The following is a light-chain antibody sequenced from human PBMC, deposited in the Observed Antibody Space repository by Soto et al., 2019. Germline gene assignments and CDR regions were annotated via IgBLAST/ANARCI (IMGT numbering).Light chain of an antibody. J-gene: IGKJ1*01. V-gene: IGKV3-15*01. CDR2: GAC. Sequence: EIVMTQSPATLSVSLGERATLSCRASQSVSSDLAWYPQKPGQAPRLLIYGACTRETGIPARFSGSGAGTEFTLTINSLQSEDFAVYYCQQYNNWPRTFGQGTKVDIK. CDR3: QQYNNWPRT. CDR1: QSVSSD.